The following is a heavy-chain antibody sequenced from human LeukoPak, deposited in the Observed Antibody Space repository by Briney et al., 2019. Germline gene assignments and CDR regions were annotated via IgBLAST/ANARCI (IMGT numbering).Heavy chain of an antibody. CDR2: ISSDGSTI. CDR1: GGSFSGFY. CDR3: ARDPAIQTWLSAYYFDY. D-gene: IGHD3-22*01. Sequence: KASETLSLTCAVSGGSFSGFYWSWIRQAPGKGLEWISYISSDGSTIYYADSVKGRFTISRDNARNSLYLQMNSLRAEDTAVYYCARDPAIQTWLSAYYFDYWGQGTQVTVSS. V-gene: IGHV3-11*04. J-gene: IGHJ4*02.